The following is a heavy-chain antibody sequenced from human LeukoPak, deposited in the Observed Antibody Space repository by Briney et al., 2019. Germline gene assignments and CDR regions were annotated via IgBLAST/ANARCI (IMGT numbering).Heavy chain of an antibody. Sequence: ASVKVSCKASGYTFTSYGIGWVRQAPGQGLEWMGWISAYNGNTNYAQKLQGRVTMTTDTSTSTAYMELRSLRSDDTAVYYCARLHYYGSGSYEYYGMDVWGKGTTVTVSS. J-gene: IGHJ6*04. CDR3: ARLHYYGSGSYEYYGMDV. D-gene: IGHD3-10*01. CDR2: ISAYNGNT. CDR1: GYTFTSYG. V-gene: IGHV1-18*04.